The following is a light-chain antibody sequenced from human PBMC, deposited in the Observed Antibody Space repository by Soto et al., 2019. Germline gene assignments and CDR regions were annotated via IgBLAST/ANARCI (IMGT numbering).Light chain of an antibody. CDR2: GAS. Sequence: EIVMTQSPATLSVSPGERATLSCRASQSVGSNLAWYQQKPGQAPRLLIYGASTRATRIPARFSGSGSGTVFTLTISSLQSEDFAIYFCQQYNTWPPDRTFGQGTKVEIK. J-gene: IGKJ1*01. CDR1: QSVGSN. CDR3: QQYNTWPPDRT. V-gene: IGKV3-15*01.